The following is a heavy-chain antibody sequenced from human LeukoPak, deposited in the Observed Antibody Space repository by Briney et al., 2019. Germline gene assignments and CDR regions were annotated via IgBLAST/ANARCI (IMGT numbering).Heavy chain of an antibody. D-gene: IGHD2/OR15-2a*01. J-gene: IGHJ4*02. Sequence: ASVTVSCTASGYTFIAYHMHWVLQAPGQGLEWMGRIHPSSGATNYAQRFQGRVTLTRDTSINTAYMELSRLTSDDTAVYYCARDLPFEDWGQGTLVTVSS. CDR3: ARDLPFED. CDR1: GYTFIAYH. V-gene: IGHV1-2*06. CDR2: IHPSSGAT.